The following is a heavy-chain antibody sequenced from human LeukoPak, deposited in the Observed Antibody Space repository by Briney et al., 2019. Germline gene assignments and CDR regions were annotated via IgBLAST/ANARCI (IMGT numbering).Heavy chain of an antibody. CDR2: ISGSGGRT. D-gene: IGHD3-22*01. Sequence: GGSLRLSCAASGFTFSSYAMSWVRQAPGEGLEWVSSISGSGGRTYYADSVKGRFTISRDNPKNTLYLQMNSLRAEDTAVYYCVKAPAYYFDSSGYYSPFDDWGQGTLVTVSS. CDR1: GFTFSSYA. CDR3: VKAPAYYFDSSGYYSPFDD. V-gene: IGHV3-23*01. J-gene: IGHJ4*02.